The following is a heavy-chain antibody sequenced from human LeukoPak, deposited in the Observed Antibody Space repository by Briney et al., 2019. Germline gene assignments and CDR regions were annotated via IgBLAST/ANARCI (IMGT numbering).Heavy chain of an antibody. Sequence: SVKVSCKASGYTFTSYGISWVRQAPGQGLEWMGGIIPILGTANYAQKFQGRVTITTDESTSTAYMELSSLRSEDTAVYYCASAYYYDSSGYRYFDYWGQGTLVTVSS. V-gene: IGHV1-69*05. CDR1: GYTFTSYG. D-gene: IGHD3-22*01. CDR2: IIPILGTA. J-gene: IGHJ4*02. CDR3: ASAYYYDSSGYRYFDY.